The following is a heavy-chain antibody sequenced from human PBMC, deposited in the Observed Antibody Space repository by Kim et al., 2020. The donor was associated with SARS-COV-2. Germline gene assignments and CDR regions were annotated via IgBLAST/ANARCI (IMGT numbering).Heavy chain of an antibody. CDR2: ISGSGGST. CDR1: GFTFSSYA. Sequence: GGSLRLSCAASGFTFSSYAMSWVRQAPGKGLEWVSAISGSGGSTYYADSVKGRFTISRDNSKNTLYLQMNSLRAEDTAVYYCAKTPIISTYSSSWKGWFDPWGQGTLVTVSS. J-gene: IGHJ5*02. D-gene: IGHD6-13*01. V-gene: IGHV3-23*01. CDR3: AKTPIISTYSSSWKGWFDP.